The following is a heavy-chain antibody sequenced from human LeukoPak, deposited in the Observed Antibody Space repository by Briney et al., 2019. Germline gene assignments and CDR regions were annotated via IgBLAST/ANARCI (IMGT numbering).Heavy chain of an antibody. Sequence: ASVKVSCKASGYTFTSYDINWVRQATGQGLEWMGWMNPNSGNTGYAQKFQGRVTMTRNTSISTAYMELSSLRSEDTAVYYCARVFSGVIAAAGAKIDYWGQGTLVTVSS. J-gene: IGHJ4*02. CDR2: MNPNSGNT. V-gene: IGHV1-8*01. CDR3: ARVFSGVIAAAGAKIDY. D-gene: IGHD6-13*01. CDR1: GYTFTSYD.